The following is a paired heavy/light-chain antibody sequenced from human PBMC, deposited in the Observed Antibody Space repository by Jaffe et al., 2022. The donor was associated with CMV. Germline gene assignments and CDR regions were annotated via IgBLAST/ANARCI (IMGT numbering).Light chain of an antibody. CDR1: QDIRKN. CDR2: DAS. CDR3: LQHSLYPRT. V-gene: IGKV1-17*03. J-gene: IGKJ1*01. Sequence: DIQMTQSPSAMSASVGDRVSITCRASQDIRKNLAWYQHRPGKDPKRLIYDASNLESGVPVRFSGSGSGAEFTLTISSLQPEDFATYYCLQHSLYPRTFGQGTKVEVK.
Heavy chain of an antibody. J-gene: IGHJ6*04. V-gene: IGHV3-72*01. CDR1: GFTFSDHS. CDR3: VGLIMDV. Sequence: EVQLVESGGGLVQPGGSLRLSCVVSGFTFSDHSMDWVRQAPGKGLEWVARSRNKGESYTTEYAASVKGRFTISRDDSRNLLYLQMNSLKTEDTAVYHCVGLIMDVWGKGTSVTVSS. CDR2: SRNKGESYTT.